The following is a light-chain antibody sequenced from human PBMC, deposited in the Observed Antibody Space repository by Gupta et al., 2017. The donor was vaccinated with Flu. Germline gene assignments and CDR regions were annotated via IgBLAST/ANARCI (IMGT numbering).Light chain of an antibody. V-gene: IGKV1-39*01. CDR3: QQSYSTTIT. CDR1: QSISSY. J-gene: IGKJ5*01. CDR2: AAS. Sequence: SPSSLSASVGDRVTITCRASQSISSYLNWYQQKPGKAPKLLIYAASRVQSGVPQRFSGSGSGTDFTLTISRRQPEDFATYYCQQSYSTTITFGKGTRLEIK.